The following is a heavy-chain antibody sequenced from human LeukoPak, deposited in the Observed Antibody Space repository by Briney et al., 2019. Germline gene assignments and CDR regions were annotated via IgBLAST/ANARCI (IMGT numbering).Heavy chain of an antibody. J-gene: IGHJ5*02. CDR2: IYHSGST. CDR1: GYSISSGYY. V-gene: IGHV4-38-2*01. Sequence: SETLSLTCAGSGYSISSGYYWGWIRQPPGKGLEWIGSIYHSGSTYYNPSLKSRVTISVDTSKNQFSLKLSSVTAADTAVYYCARPNNYYDSSGYPKGWFDPWGQGTLVTVSS. D-gene: IGHD3-22*01. CDR3: ARPNNYYDSSGYPKGWFDP.